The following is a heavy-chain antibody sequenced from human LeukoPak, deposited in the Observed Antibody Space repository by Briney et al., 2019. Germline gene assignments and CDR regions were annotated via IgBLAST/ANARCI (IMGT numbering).Heavy chain of an antibody. V-gene: IGHV1-2*02. CDR3: AREYQLLLYYFDY. CDR1: GYTFTGYN. Sequence: ASVKVSCKASGYTFTGYNLHWVRQAPGQGLEWMGWIHPNSGGTNYAQKFQGRVTMTRDTSISTAYLDLSRLRSDDTAVYYCAREYQLLLYYFDYWGQGSLVTVSS. D-gene: IGHD2-2*01. CDR2: IHPNSGGT. J-gene: IGHJ4*02.